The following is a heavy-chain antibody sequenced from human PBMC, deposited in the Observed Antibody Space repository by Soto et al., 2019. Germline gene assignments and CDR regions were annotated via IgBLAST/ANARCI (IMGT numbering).Heavy chain of an antibody. Sequence: GGSLRLSCAASGFTFSRYPMSWVRPAPGKGLEWVSAISGSGGSTYYADSVKGRFTISRDNSKNTLYLQMNSLRAEDTAVYYCAKYRDTYYYDSRKPFDYWGQGTLVTVSS. J-gene: IGHJ4*02. V-gene: IGHV3-23*01. CDR1: GFTFSRYP. CDR3: AKYRDTYYYDSRKPFDY. D-gene: IGHD3-22*01. CDR2: ISGSGGST.